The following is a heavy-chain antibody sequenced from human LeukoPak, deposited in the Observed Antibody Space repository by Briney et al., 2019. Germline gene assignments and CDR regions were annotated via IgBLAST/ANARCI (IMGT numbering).Heavy chain of an antibody. D-gene: IGHD4/OR15-4a*01. Sequence: KPSETLSLTCAVYGGSFSGYYWSWIRQPPGKGLEWIGEINHSGSTNYNPSLKSRVTISVDTSKNQFSLKLSSVTAADTAVYYCARERSVLYYYYGMDVWGQGTTVTVSS. V-gene: IGHV4-34*01. CDR1: GGSFSGYY. J-gene: IGHJ6*02. CDR3: ARERSVLYYYYGMDV. CDR2: INHSGST.